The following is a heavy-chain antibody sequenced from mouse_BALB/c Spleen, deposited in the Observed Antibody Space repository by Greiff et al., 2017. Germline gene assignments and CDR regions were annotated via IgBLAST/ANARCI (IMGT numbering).Heavy chain of an antibody. J-gene: IGHJ4*01. V-gene: IGHV5-17*02. CDR1: GFTFSSFG. Sequence: EVKLVESGGGLVQPGGSRKLSCAASGFTFSSFGMHWVRQAPEKGLEWVAYISSGSSTIYYADTVKGRFTISRDNPKHTLFPQMTSLRSEDTAMYYCARREYDYAMDDWGEGTSGTVSA. D-gene: IGHD5-1*01. CDR2: ISSGSSTI. CDR3: ARREYDYAMDD.